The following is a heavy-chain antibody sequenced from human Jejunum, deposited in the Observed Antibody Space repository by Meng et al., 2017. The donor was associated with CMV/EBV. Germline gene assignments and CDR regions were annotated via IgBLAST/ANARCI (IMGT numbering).Heavy chain of an antibody. D-gene: IGHD6-6*01. CDR2: MNPNRGTT. CDR3: ANYGKYRSSSSDY. J-gene: IGHJ4*02. CDR1: GYTFTSYD. V-gene: IGHV1-8*01. Sequence: LVQSRARMKKPWASVKFSCKASGYTFTSYDINWVRQGTGQGLEWMGWMNPNRGTTGYAQKFQGRVTMTRNISKSTAYMDLSSLRSEDTAVYYCANYGKYRSSSSDYWGQGTLVTVSS.